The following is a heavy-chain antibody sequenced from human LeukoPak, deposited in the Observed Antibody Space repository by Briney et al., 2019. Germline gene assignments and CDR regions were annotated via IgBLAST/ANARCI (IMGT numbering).Heavy chain of an antibody. CDR1: GYTLTELS. V-gene: IGHV1-24*01. Sequence: ASVKVSCKVSGYTLTELSMHWVRQAPGKGHEWMGGFDPEDGETIYAQKFQGRVTMTEDTSTDTAYMELSSLRSEDTAVYYCATKYYYDSSGYYAAFDIWGQGTMVTVSS. J-gene: IGHJ3*02. CDR2: FDPEDGET. D-gene: IGHD3-22*01. CDR3: ATKYYYDSSGYYAAFDI.